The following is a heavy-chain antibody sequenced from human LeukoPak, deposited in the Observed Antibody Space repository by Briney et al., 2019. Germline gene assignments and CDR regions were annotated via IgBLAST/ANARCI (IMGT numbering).Heavy chain of an antibody. CDR2: IYYSGST. V-gene: IGHV4-59*01. D-gene: IGHD3-10*01. J-gene: IGHJ6*02. CDR1: GGSISSYY. CDR3: ARGSVLLWFGELPSYGMDV. Sequence: SETLSLTCTVSGGSISSYYWSWIRQPPGKGLEWIGYIYYSGSTNYNPSLKSRVTISVDTSKNQFSLKLSSVTAADTAVYYCARGSVLLWFGELPSYGMDVWGQGTTVTVSS.